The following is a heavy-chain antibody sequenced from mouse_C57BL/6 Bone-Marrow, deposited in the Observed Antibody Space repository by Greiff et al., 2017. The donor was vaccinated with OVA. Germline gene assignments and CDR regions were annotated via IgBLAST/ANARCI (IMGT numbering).Heavy chain of an antibody. CDR1: GFSFSDSC. V-gene: IGHV5-17*01. CDR2: ISCGSSTI. CDR3: ARKGSFYYFDC. J-gene: IGHJ2*01. Sequence: SGRGLVKPGGSLQLSCAASGFSFSDSCIPCFRQSPYPGLDWVAYISCGSSTIYYADTVQGRFTISRDNAKNTLFLQMTGLRSEDTAMYYCARKGSFYYFDCWGQGTTLTVSS.